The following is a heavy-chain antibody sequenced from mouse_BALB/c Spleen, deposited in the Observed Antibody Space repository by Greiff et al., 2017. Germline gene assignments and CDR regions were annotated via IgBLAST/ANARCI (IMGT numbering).Heavy chain of an antibody. J-gene: IGHJ2*01. CDR2: INPYNDGT. V-gene: IGHV1-14*01. CDR3: ARRGDVGGYYFDY. CDR1: GYTFTSYV. Sequence: EVQLQQSGPELVKPGASVKMSCKASGYTFTSYVMHWVKQKPGQGLEWIGYINPYNDGTKYNEKFKGKATLTSDKSSSTAYMELSSLTSEDSAVYYCARRGDVGGYYFDYWGQGTTLTVSS. D-gene: IGHD3-3*01.